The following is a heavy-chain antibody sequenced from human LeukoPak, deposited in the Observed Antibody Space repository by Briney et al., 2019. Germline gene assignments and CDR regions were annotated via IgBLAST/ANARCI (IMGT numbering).Heavy chain of an antibody. CDR3: ASSVSPPGTG. Sequence: PGGSLRLSCAASGFTFSNYALNWVRQAPGKGLEWVSLITSGGSTYYTDSVKGRFTISRDNSKNTLYLQMNSLRAEDTAIYYSASSVSPPGTGWGQGTLVTVSS. CDR1: GFTFSNYA. J-gene: IGHJ4*02. D-gene: IGHD6-13*01. CDR2: ITSGGST. V-gene: IGHV3-23*01.